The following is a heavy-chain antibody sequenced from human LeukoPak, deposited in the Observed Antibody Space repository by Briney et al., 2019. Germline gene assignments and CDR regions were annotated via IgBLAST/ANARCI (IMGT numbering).Heavy chain of an antibody. CDR3: ARVHLGYCSSTSWYPASACHEAPDY. CDR1: GGTFSSYA. Sequence: SVKVSCKASGGTFSSYAISWVRQAPGQGLEWMGGIIPIFGTANYAQKFQGRVTITADESTSTAYMELRSLRSDDTAVYYCARVHLGYCSSTSWYPASACHEAPDYWGQGTLVTVSS. CDR2: IIPIFGTA. J-gene: IGHJ4*02. V-gene: IGHV1-69*13. D-gene: IGHD2-2*01.